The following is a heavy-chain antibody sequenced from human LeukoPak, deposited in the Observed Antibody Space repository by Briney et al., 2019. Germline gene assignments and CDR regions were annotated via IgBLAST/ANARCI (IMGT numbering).Heavy chain of an antibody. CDR1: VGTFSNYA. V-gene: IGHV1-69*13. CDR3: ARGQPDYYYYYIDV. Sequence: GASVKVSCKASVGTFSNYALSWVRQAPGQGLEWMGGIIPILGSANYAQKFQGRVTITADESTNTAYMQVTSLTSDDAAVYYCARGQPDYYYYYIDVWGRGTTVTVSS. J-gene: IGHJ6*03. CDR2: IIPILGSA.